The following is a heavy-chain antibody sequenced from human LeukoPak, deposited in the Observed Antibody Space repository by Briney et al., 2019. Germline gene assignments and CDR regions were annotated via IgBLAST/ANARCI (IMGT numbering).Heavy chain of an antibody. CDR3: ARSVPLPAAVMENWFDP. V-gene: IGHV4-31*03. J-gene: IGHJ5*02. CDR1: GGSISSGGYY. Sequence: PSQTLSLTCTVSGGSISSGGYYWSWIRQHPGKGLEWIGYTYYSGSTYYNPSLKSRVTISVDTSKNQFSLKLSSVTAADTAVYYCARSVPLPAAVMENWFDPWGQGTLVTVSS. CDR2: TYYSGST. D-gene: IGHD2-2*01.